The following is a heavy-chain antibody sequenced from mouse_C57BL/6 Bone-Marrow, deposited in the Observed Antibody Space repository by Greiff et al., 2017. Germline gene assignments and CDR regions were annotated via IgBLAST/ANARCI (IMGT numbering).Heavy chain of an antibody. D-gene: IGHD2-1*01. V-gene: IGHV14-4*01. J-gene: IGHJ2*01. CDR2: IDPENGDT. CDR1: GFNIKDDY. Sequence: VQLKQSGAELVRPGASVKLSCTASGFNIKDDYMHWVKQRPEQGLEWIGWIDPENGDTEYASKFQGKATITADTSSNTAYLQLSSLTSEDTAVYYCTVYGNDDWGQGTTLTVSS. CDR3: TVYGNDD.